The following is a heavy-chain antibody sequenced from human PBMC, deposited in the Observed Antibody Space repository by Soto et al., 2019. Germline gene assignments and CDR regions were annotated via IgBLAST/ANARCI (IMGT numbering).Heavy chain of an antibody. J-gene: IGHJ1*01. CDR3: ATEDESSGHAGTFHH. V-gene: IGHV3-30*04. CDR1: GFTFSSYV. CDR2: ISNDGSST. Sequence: QVQLVESGGGVVEPGRSLKLSCAASGFTFSSYVMHWVRQAPGKGLEWVAGISNDGSSTHYADSVKGRFTNSRDNSKNMLYLQMDSLRVEDTTVYYCATEDESSGHAGTFHHWGQGTLVTVSS. D-gene: IGHD3-22*01.